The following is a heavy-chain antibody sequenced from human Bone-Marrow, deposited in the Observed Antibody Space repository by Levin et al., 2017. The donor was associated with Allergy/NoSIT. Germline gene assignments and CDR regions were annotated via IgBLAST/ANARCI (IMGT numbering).Heavy chain of an antibody. J-gene: IGHJ3*02. Sequence: GGSLRLSCAASGFTLRKYWMSWVRQAPGKGLEWVANINQDESEKYYVDSVKGRFTISRDNAKNSLYVRMNNLRVEDTAVYYCARAHCSEDICSQSAFDIWGQGTMVTV. CDR1: GFTLRKYW. CDR3: ARAHCSEDICSQSAFDI. V-gene: IGHV3-7*01. D-gene: IGHD2-15*01. CDR2: INQDESEK.